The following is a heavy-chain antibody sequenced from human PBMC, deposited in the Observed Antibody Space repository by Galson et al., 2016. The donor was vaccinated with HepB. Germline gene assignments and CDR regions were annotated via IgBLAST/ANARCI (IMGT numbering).Heavy chain of an antibody. CDR3: AKVGWREYDGY. Sequence: SLRLSCAASGFTFSNYGMHWVRQAPGKGLEWVSSISGSRGNTYYADFVKGRFTISRDNSKNTVYLQMSSLRVDDTAVYYCAKVGWREYDGYWGQGTLVTVSS. CDR1: GFTFSNYG. CDR2: ISGSRGNT. V-gene: IGHV3-23*01. J-gene: IGHJ4*02. D-gene: IGHD3-10*01.